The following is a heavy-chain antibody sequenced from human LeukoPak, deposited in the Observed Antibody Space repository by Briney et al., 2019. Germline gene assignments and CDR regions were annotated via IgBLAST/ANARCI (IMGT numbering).Heavy chain of an antibody. CDR1: GYTFTGYY. CDR3: ARLVVVPAANLPYGMDV. CDR2: INPNSGGT. J-gene: IGHJ6*02. V-gene: IGHV1-2*02. D-gene: IGHD2-2*01. Sequence: GASVKVSCKASGYTFTGYYMHWVRQAPGQGLEWMGWINPNSGGTNYAQKFQGRVTMTRDTSISTAYMELSRLRADDTAVYYCARLVVVPAANLPYGMDVWGQGTTVTVSS.